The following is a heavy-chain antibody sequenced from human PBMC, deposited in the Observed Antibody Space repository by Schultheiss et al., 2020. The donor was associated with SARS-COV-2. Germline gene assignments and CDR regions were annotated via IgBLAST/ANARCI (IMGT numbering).Heavy chain of an antibody. CDR1: GGSIRSGESY. D-gene: IGHD3-22*01. Sequence: SQTLSLTCTVSGGSIRSGESYWSWIRQSPGKGLEWIGYIDYEGRIFYNPSVQSRPTISFDASKNQFSLRLHSVTAADTAVYYCARALGRYFYDSHGYYGLELWGQGTQVTVSS. CDR2: IDYEGRI. V-gene: IGHV4-30-4*01. J-gene: IGHJ4*02. CDR3: ARALGRYFYDSHGYYGLEL.